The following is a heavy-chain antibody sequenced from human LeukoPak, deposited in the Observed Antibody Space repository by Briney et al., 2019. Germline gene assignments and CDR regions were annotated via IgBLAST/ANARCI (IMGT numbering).Heavy chain of an antibody. Sequence: GRSLRLSCAASGFTFSSYGMHWVRQAPGKGLEWVAVISYDGSNKYYADSVKGRFTISRDNSKNTLYLQMNSLRAEDTAVYYCARLPYHYDSSGSFDAFDIWGQGTMVTVSS. D-gene: IGHD3-22*01. J-gene: IGHJ3*02. CDR2: ISYDGSNK. CDR1: GFTFSSYG. V-gene: IGHV3-30*03. CDR3: ARLPYHYDSSGSFDAFDI.